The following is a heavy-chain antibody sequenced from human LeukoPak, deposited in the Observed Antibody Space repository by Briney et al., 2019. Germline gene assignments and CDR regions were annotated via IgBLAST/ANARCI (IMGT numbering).Heavy chain of an antibody. V-gene: IGHV3-48*01. CDR2: IRGSSTTI. Sequence: GGSLRLSCAASGFTFSTSSMNWVRQTPGKGLEWISYIRGSSTTIYYADSVKGRFTISRDNAKNSLYLQMNDPRAEDTGVYFCARDARSHCGTDACYGPYFDYWGQGSLVTVSS. CDR1: GFTFSTSS. CDR3: ARDARSHCGTDACYGPYFDY. J-gene: IGHJ4*02. D-gene: IGHD2-2*01.